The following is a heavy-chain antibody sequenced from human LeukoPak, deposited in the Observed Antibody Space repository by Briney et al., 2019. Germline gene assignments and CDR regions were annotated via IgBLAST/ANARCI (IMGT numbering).Heavy chain of an antibody. CDR3: ARRDLMGSSGLDDAFDI. CDR2: IYYSGST. J-gene: IGHJ3*02. CDR1: GYSISSGYY. V-gene: IGHV4-38-2*02. D-gene: IGHD6-19*01. Sequence: SETLSLTCTVSGYSISSGYYWGWIRQPPGKGLEWIGSIYYSGSTYHNSSLKSRVTISVDTSKNQFSLKLSSVTAADTAVYYCARRDLMGSSGLDDAFDIWGQGTMVTVSS.